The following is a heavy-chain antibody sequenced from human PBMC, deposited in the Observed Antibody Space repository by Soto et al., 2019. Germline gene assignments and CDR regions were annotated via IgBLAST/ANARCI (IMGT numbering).Heavy chain of an antibody. CDR2: IGGGGSSP. CDR1: GFRFSTYT. D-gene: IGHD2-2*01. CDR3: AKARCSTTNCYVPDY. J-gene: IGHJ4*02. V-gene: IGHV3-23*01. Sequence: GGSLRLSCAASGFRFSTYTMSWVRQAPGKGLEWVSVIGGGGSSPSYVDSVQGRFTISRDNYKNTLFLQMNSLRAEDTAMYYCAKARCSTTNCYVPDYWGQGT.